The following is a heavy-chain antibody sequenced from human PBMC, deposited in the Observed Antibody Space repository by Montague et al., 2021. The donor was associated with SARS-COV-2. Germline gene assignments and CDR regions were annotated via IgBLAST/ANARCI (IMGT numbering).Heavy chain of an antibody. CDR2: TYYSGVA. V-gene: IGHV4-59*13. D-gene: IGHD3-16*02. J-gene: IGHJ5*02. CDR3: ARSVVGGTYRHTRWFDP. Sequence: SETLSLTCTVSGDSMRSSYWNRIRQPPGKGLEYIGYTYYSGVANYNPSLRSRVTISLDTSKNQFSLNLRSVTAADTAVYYCARSVVGGTYRHTRWFDPWGQGTLVTVFS. CDR1: GDSMRSSY.